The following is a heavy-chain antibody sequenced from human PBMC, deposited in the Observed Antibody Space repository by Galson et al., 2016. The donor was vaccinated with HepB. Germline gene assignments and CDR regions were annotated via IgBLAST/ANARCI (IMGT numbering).Heavy chain of an antibody. CDR2: ISSSSSYI. D-gene: IGHD3-3*01. Sequence: SLRLSCAASGFTFSLYWMHWVRQAPGKGLEWVSSISSSSSYIHYADPVKGRFTISRDNAKKSLYLQVNSLRAEDTAVYYCATAADFWSGLGYGMDVWGQGTTVTVSS. CDR3: ATAADFWSGLGYGMDV. CDR1: GFTFSLYW. J-gene: IGHJ6*02. V-gene: IGHV3-21*01.